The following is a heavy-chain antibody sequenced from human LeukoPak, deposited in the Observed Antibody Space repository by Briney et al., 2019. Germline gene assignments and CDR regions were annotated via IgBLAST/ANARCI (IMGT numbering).Heavy chain of an antibody. J-gene: IGHJ4*02. CDR2: IYSGGST. CDR1: GFTVSSNY. CDR3: AKESCSSRCNFDY. V-gene: IGHV3-53*01. D-gene: IGHD2-2*01. Sequence: GGSLRLSCAASGFTVSSNYMSWVRQAPGKGLEWVSVIYSGGSTYYADSVKGRFTISRDNSKNTLYLQMNSLRAEDTAVYYCAKESCSSRCNFDYWGQGTLVTASS.